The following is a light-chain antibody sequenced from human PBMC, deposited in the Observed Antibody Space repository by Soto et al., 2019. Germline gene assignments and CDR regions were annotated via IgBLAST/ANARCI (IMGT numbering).Light chain of an antibody. J-gene: IGKJ1*01. CDR1: QGIRND. CDR2: AAS. V-gene: IGKV1-6*01. CDR3: LQDYNYPWT. Sequence: AIQVTQSPSSLSASVVDRVTITCRASQGIRNDLGWYQQKPGKAPKPLIYAASTLQSGVPSRFSGSGSGTDFTLTISSLQPEDFAPYYCLQDYNYPWTSGQGTKVDIK.